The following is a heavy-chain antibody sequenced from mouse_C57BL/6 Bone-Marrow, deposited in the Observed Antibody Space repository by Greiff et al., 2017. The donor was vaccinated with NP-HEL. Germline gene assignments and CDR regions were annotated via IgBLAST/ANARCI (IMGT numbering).Heavy chain of an antibody. CDR1: GYSFTSYY. Sequence: QVQLQQPGPELVKPGASVKISCKASGYSFTSYYIHWVKQRPGQGLEWIGWIYPGSGNTKYNEKFKGKATLTADTSSSTAYMQLSSLTSEDSAVYYCARLTFYAMDYWGQGTSVTVSS. V-gene: IGHV1-66*01. CDR3: ARLTFYAMDY. CDR2: IYPGSGNT. J-gene: IGHJ4*01. D-gene: IGHD4-1*01.